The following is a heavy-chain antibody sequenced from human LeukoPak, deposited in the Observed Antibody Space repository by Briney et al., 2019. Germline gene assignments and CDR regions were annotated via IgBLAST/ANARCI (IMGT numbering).Heavy chain of an antibody. CDR2: ISNNGDRI. CDR1: GFTFSSYS. CDR3: ARVGGSGSGAGYDY. Sequence: GGSLRLSCAASGFTFSSYSMHWVRQAPGKGLEYVSAISNNGDRIYYADSVKGRFTISRDNSKNTLYLQMGSLRAEDMAVYYCARVGGSGSGAGYDYWGQGTLVTVSS. D-gene: IGHD3-10*01. J-gene: IGHJ4*02. V-gene: IGHV3-64*02.